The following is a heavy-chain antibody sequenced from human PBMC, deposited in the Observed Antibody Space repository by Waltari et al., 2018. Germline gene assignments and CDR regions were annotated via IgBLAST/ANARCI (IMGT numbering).Heavy chain of an antibody. CDR3: ASLIAVAGSDWFDP. V-gene: IGHV3-74*01. CDR1: GFTFSSYW. J-gene: IGHJ5*02. Sequence: EVQLVESGGGLVQPGGSLRLSCAASGFTFSSYWMHWVRQAPGKGLVWVSRINSDGSSPSYADSVKGRFTISRDNAKNTLYLQMNSLRAEDTAVYYCASLIAVAGSDWFDPWGQGTLVTVSS. CDR2: INSDGSSP. D-gene: IGHD6-19*01.